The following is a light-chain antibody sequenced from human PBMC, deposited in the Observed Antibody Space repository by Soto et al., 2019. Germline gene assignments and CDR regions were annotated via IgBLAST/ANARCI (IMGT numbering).Light chain of an antibody. CDR1: SGHSIYA. CDR3: QTWGTGIWV. J-gene: IGLJ3*02. Sequence: QAVVTQSPSASASLGASVKLTCTLSSGHSIYAIAWHQQQPEKGPRHLMKLNSDGSHTKGDGIPDRFSGSSSGAERYLTISSLQSEDEADYYCQTWGTGIWVFGGGTKLTVL. V-gene: IGLV4-69*01. CDR2: LNSDGSH.